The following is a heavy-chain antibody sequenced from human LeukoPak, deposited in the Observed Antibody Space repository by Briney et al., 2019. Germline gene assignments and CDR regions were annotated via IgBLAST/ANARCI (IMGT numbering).Heavy chain of an antibody. CDR3: ARDYHYYDSSGYPSLDY. V-gene: IGHV4-39*07. J-gene: IGHJ4*02. D-gene: IGHD3-22*01. Sequence: PSETLSLTCTVSGGSISSGGYYWGWIRQPPGKGLEWIGSIYYSGSTYYNPSLKSRVTISVDTSKNQFSLKLSSVTAADTAVYYCARDYHYYDSSGYPSLDYWGQGTLVTVSS. CDR1: GGSISSGGYY. CDR2: IYYSGST.